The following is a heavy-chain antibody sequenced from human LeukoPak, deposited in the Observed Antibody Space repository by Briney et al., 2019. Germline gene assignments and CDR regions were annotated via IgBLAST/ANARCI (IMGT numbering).Heavy chain of an antibody. Sequence: SGGSLRLSCAASGFTFDDYAMHWVRQAPGKGLEWVSGISWNSGSIGYADSVKGRFTISRDNAKNSLYLQMNSLRAEDTAVYYCAKWGHYMVRGVIISGFDYWGQGTLVTVSS. J-gene: IGHJ4*02. CDR3: AKWGHYMVRGVIISGFDY. CDR2: ISWNSGSI. V-gene: IGHV3-9*01. D-gene: IGHD3-10*01. CDR1: GFTFDDYA.